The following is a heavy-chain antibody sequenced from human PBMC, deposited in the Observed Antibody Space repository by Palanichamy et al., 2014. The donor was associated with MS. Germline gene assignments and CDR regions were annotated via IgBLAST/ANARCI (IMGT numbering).Heavy chain of an antibody. CDR3: ANGKVSDH. CDR2: ISDSGGST. Sequence: EVQLLEVWGRAWYGLGGPVRLSCEASGFTFSTYAMSWVRQAPGKGLEWVSGISDSGGSTYYADSVKGRFTISRDNSKNTLYLQMNSLRAEDTAVYYCANGKVSDHWGQGTLVTVSS. D-gene: IGHD1-14*01. CDR1: GFTFSTYA. J-gene: IGHJ4*02. V-gene: IGHV3-23*01.